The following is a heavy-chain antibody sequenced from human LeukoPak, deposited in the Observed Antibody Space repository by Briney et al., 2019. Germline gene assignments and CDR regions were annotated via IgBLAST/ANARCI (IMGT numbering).Heavy chain of an antibody. CDR3: AKNPKITIFGVVISDWFDP. V-gene: IGHV3-53*01. J-gene: IGHJ5*02. CDR1: GFSVSSDH. Sequence: GGSLRLSCVASGFSVSSDHMNWVRQAPGKGLEWVSLTYSGGTTYYADSVKGRFTVSRDISKNTLYLQMNSLRAEDTAVYYCAKNPKITIFGVVISDWFDPWGQGTLVTVSS. CDR2: TYSGGTT. D-gene: IGHD3-3*01.